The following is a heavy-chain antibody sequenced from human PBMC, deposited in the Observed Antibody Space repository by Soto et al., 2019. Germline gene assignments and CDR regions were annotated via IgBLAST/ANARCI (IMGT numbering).Heavy chain of an antibody. CDR3: ARVGAGSSTSHNRGDNWFDP. D-gene: IGHD2-2*01. CDR2: INHSGST. V-gene: IGHV4-34*01. J-gene: IGHJ5*02. CDR1: GGSFSGYY. Sequence: SETLSLTCAVYGGSFSGYYWSWIRQPPGKGLEWIGEINHSGSTNYNPSLKSRVTISVDTSKNQFSLKLSSVTAADTAVYYCARVGAGSSTSHNRGDNWFDPWGQGTLVTVSS.